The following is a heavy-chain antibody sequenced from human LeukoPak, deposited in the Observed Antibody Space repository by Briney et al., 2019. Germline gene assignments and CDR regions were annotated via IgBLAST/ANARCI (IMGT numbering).Heavy chain of an antibody. Sequence: GGSLRLSCATSGFTVSNNYMSWVRQAPGKGLEWVSVIYSGGTTYYADSVKGRFTISRDNSKNTLYLQMNSLRAEDTAVYYCARDTASSGLYRGFDYWGQGTLVTVSS. CDR1: GFTVSNNY. CDR3: ARDTASSGLYRGFDY. J-gene: IGHJ4*02. V-gene: IGHV3-53*01. D-gene: IGHD6-19*01. CDR2: IYSGGTT.